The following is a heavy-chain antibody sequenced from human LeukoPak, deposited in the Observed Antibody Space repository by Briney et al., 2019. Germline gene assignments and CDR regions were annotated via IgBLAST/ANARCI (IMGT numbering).Heavy chain of an antibody. Sequence: GGPLRLSCAASGFTFSSYGMHWVRQASGKGLEWVAVISYDGSNKYYADSVKGRFTISRDNSKNTLYLQMNSLRAEDTAVYYCAKEPLGYCSGGSCLPYFDYWGQGTLVTVSS. CDR3: AKEPLGYCSGGSCLPYFDY. J-gene: IGHJ4*02. D-gene: IGHD2-15*01. CDR2: ISYDGSNK. CDR1: GFTFSSYG. V-gene: IGHV3-30*18.